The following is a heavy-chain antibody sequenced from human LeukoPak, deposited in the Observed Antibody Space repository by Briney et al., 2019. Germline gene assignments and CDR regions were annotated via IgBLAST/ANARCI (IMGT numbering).Heavy chain of an antibody. V-gene: IGHV3-7*01. CDR1: GLPFISYW. D-gene: IGHD5-12*01. CDR3: ARDETPVNGYDSYDY. CDR2: IKQDGSGK. J-gene: IGHJ4*02. Sequence: PGGSLSLSCAASGLPFISYWMSWVRQAPGKGLEGVANIKQDGSGKYYVDSVKGRFTISRDNAKNSLYLQMNSLRAEDTAVYYCARDETPVNGYDSYDYWGQGTLVTVSS.